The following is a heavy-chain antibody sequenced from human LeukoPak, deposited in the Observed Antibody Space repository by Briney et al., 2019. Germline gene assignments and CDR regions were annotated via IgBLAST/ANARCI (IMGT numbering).Heavy chain of an antibody. V-gene: IGHV3-15*01. Sequence: PGGSLRLSCAASGFTFSNAWMSWVRQAQGKGLEWVGRIKSKTDGGTTDYAAPVKGRFTISRDDSKNMLYLQMNSLKTEDTAVYYCTTVPTRVPGTTRRFDYWGQGTLVTVSS. CDR2: IKSKTDGGTT. D-gene: IGHD1-1*01. J-gene: IGHJ4*02. CDR3: TTVPTRVPGTTRRFDY. CDR1: GFTFSNAW.